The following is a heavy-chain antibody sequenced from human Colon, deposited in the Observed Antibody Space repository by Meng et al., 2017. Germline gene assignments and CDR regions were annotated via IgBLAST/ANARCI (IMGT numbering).Heavy chain of an antibody. CDR2: INPNSGGT. Sequence: ASVKVSCKASGYTFTGYYMHWVRQAPGQGLEWMGRINPNSGGTNYAQKFQGRVTMTRDTSISTAYMELSRLRSDDTAVYYCARGGGRDGYKSALDYWGQGTLVNVSS. V-gene: IGHV1-2*06. CDR1: GYTFTGYY. J-gene: IGHJ4*02. D-gene: IGHD5-24*01. CDR3: ARGGGRDGYKSALDY.